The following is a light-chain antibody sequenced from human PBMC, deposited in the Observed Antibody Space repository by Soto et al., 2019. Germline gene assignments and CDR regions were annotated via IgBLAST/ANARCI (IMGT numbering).Light chain of an antibody. CDR2: EVT. Sequence: SARSLPSSVSGSPGQSIDISCTGTLSDVGAYNYVSWYQQHPGKAPKLMISEVTNRPSGVSDRFSGSKYGNTASLTISGLQAEAEADYYCSSFTSRFTFVFGTGTKVTV. J-gene: IGLJ1*01. V-gene: IGLV2-14*01. CDR1: LSDVGAYNY. CDR3: SSFTSRFTFV.